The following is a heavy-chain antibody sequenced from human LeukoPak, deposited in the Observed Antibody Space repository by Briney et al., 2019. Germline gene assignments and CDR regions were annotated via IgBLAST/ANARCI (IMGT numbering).Heavy chain of an antibody. V-gene: IGHV1-8*03. CDR1: GYIFTTYD. CDR2: MNPNTGYT. J-gene: IGHJ4*02. D-gene: IGHD3-16*01. Sequence: ASVKVSCKASGYIFTTYDINWARLAPGQGLEWMAWMNPNTGYTGFAQKFQGRVTVSRNTDISTAYMELNSLRSEDTAVYYCARFGGGATKDDRLDYWGQGTLVTVSS. CDR3: ARFGGGATKDDRLDY.